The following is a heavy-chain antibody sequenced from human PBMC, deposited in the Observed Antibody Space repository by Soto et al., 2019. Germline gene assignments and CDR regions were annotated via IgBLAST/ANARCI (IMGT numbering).Heavy chain of an antibody. J-gene: IGHJ4*02. CDR1: GFTFSSFG. Sequence: QVQLVESGGGVVQPGMSLRLSCAASGFTFSSFGMHWVRQAPGKGLEWVAVVWYDGNNKYYADSVKGRFTISRDNSKSTLYQQMISLRAEDAAIYYCARGTHSATGGHSYWGQGTLVTVSS. CDR2: VWYDGNNK. CDR3: ARGTHSATGGHSY. V-gene: IGHV3-33*01. D-gene: IGHD2-8*02.